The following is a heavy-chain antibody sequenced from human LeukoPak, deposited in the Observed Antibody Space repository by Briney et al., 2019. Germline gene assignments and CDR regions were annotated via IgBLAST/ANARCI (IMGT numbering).Heavy chain of an antibody. V-gene: IGHV3-69-1*01. D-gene: IGHD2-8*01. CDR3: AREEILSNGWFDP. Sequence: GGSLRLSCAASGFTFSDYYMNWVRQAPGKGLEWVSSISSSSTIHYADSVKGRFTISRDNAKNSLYLQMSSLRAEDTAVYYCAREEILSNGWFDPWGQGTLVTVSS. J-gene: IGHJ5*02. CDR2: ISSSSTI. CDR1: GFTFSDYY.